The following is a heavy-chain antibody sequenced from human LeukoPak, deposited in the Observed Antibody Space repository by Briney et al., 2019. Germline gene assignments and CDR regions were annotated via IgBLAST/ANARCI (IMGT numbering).Heavy chain of an antibody. CDR2: IYYSGST. J-gene: IGHJ3*01. CDR1: GRSFSGYY. Sequence: SETLSLTCAVYGRSFSGYYWSWIRQPPGKGLEWIGYIYYSGSTNYNPSLKSRVTISVDTSKNQFPLKLSSVTAADTAVYYYARVSVDGGMGDAFDVWGQGTMVTVSS. D-gene: IGHD1-26*01. CDR3: ARVSVDGGMGDAFDV. V-gene: IGHV4-59*01.